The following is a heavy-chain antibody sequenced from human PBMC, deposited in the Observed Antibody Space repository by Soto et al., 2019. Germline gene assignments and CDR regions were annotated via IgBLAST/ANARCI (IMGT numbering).Heavy chain of an antibody. V-gene: IGHV5-51*01. Sequence: GESLKISCKASGYSFTSYWIGWVRQMPGKGLEWMGIIYPDDSDIRYSPSFQGQVTISADKSISSAYLQWSSLKASDTAIYYCVRPDSTGYYEYWGQGTLVTSPQ. CDR2: IYPDDSDI. CDR1: GYSFTSYW. J-gene: IGHJ4*02. CDR3: VRPDSTGYYEY. D-gene: IGHD3-22*01.